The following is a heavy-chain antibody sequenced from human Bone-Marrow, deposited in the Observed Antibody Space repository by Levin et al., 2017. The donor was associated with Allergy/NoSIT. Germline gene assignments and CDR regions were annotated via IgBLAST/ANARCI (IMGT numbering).Heavy chain of an antibody. V-gene: IGHV5-51*01. CDR2: IYPRDSDT. CDR3: ARLLRVGTYMGFGDFDC. Sequence: GESLKISCKGSGYNFPSYWIGWVRQMPGKGLEWMGIIYPRDSDTRYSPSFRGQVTISADTSISTAYLHWSSLKASDTAMYYCARLLRVGTYMGFGDFDCWGQGTLVTVSS. CDR1: GYNFPSYW. D-gene: IGHD1-26*01. J-gene: IGHJ4*02.